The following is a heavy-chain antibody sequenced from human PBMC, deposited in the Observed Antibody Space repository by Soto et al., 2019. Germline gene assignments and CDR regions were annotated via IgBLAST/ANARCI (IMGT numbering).Heavy chain of an antibody. V-gene: IGHV3-23*01. CDR1: GFTFSSYA. CDR3: AKVVVAATRGGLDY. CDR2: ISGSGGST. J-gene: IGHJ4*02. D-gene: IGHD2-15*01. Sequence: EVQLLESGGGLVQPGGSLRLSCAASGFTFSSYAMSWVRQAPGKGLEWVSAISGSGGSTYYADSVKGRFTISRDNSKNTLYLQMNSLRAEDTAVYFCAKVVVAATRGGLDYWGQGTLVTVSS.